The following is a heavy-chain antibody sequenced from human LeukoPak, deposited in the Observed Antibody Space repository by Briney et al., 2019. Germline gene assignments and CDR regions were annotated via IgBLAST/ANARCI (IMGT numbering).Heavy chain of an antibody. CDR3: ARELLWFGEHH. J-gene: IGHJ4*02. CDR2: IYSGGST. D-gene: IGHD3-10*01. V-gene: IGHV3-66*01. Sequence: GGSLRLSCAASGFTVSSNYMSWVRQAPGKGLEWVSVIYSGGSTYYADSVKGRFTISRDNSKNTLYLQMNSLRAEDAAVYYCARELLWFGEHHWGQGTLVTVSS. CDR1: GFTVSSNY.